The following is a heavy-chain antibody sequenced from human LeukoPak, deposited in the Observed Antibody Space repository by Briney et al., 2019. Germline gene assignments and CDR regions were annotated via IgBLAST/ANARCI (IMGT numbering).Heavy chain of an antibody. D-gene: IGHD6-19*01. CDR2: FHPEDGET. CDR3: AFGYSSGWYGRDAFDI. CDR1: RHTHTELS. Sequence: ASVNVSYTVSRHTHTELSMHSVPQAPGIGLEWRGGFHPEDGETIYAQKFQGRVTKTEDTSTDTAYMALSSLRSEDTAVYYCAFGYSSGWYGRDAFDIWGQGTMVTVSS. J-gene: IGHJ3*02. V-gene: IGHV1-24*01.